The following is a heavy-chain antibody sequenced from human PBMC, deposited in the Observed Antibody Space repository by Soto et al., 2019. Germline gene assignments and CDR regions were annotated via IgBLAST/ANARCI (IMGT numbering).Heavy chain of an antibody. V-gene: IGHV3-21*01. D-gene: IGHD3-10*01. CDR2: ITSSSNYI. CDR3: ARDTNFYASGSGVDY. CDR1: GFTFSTYS. Sequence: EVQVVESGGGLGKPGGSLRLSCAASGFTFSTYSMSWVRQAPGKGLEWVSSITSSSNYIHYTDSVKGRFTISRDNAKSSLYLQMNSLRGEDTGVYYCARDTNFYASGSGVDYWGQGTLVTVSS. J-gene: IGHJ4*02.